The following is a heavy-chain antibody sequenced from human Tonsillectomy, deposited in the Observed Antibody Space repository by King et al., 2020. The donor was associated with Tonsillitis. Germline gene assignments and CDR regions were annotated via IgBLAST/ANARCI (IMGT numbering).Heavy chain of an antibody. V-gene: IGHV3-11*01. Sequence: VQLVESGGGLVKPGGSLRLSCAASGFTFSDYYMSWIRQAPGKGLEWVSYISTGGSTIYYADSVKGRFTISRDNAKTSLYLQMNSLRAEDTAIYYCARVFYWFGGPFDYWGQGTLVTVSS. D-gene: IGHD3-10*01. CDR3: ARVFYWFGGPFDY. J-gene: IGHJ4*02. CDR2: ISTGGSTI. CDR1: GFTFSDYY.